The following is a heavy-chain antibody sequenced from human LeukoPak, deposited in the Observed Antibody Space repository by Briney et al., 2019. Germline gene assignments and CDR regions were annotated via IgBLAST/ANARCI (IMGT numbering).Heavy chain of an antibody. CDR2: ISISGSTI. CDR1: GFTFSNYE. CDR3: AMLSGVLRYFDRSGGMDV. D-gene: IGHD3-9*01. V-gene: IGHV3-48*03. Sequence: GGSLRLSCAASGFTFSNYEMNWVRQAPGKGLEWVSYISISGSTIYYADSVKGRFTISRDNAKNSLYLQMNSLRDEDTAVYYCAMLSGVLRYFDRSGGMDVWGQGTTVTVSS. J-gene: IGHJ6*02.